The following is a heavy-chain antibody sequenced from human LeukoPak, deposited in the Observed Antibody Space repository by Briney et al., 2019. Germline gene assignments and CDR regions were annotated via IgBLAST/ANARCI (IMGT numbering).Heavy chain of an antibody. D-gene: IGHD1-26*01. CDR1: GFTFNTFD. Sequence: GGSLRLSCAASGFTFNTFDMHWVRQAPGKGLEWMAVTSFDGSNKYYADSVKGRFTISRDNSKNTLYLQMNSLRAEDTAVYYCAKDRIVGTTRFLDYWGPGTLVTVSS. V-gene: IGHV3-30*18. CDR2: TSFDGSNK. J-gene: IGHJ4*02. CDR3: AKDRIVGTTRFLDY.